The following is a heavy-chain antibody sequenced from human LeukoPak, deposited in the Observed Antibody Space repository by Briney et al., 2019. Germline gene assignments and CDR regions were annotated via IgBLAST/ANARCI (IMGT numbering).Heavy chain of an antibody. CDR2: ISYDGSTK. CDR1: GFTFSNYA. J-gene: IGHJ4*02. Sequence: GGSLRLSRAVSGFTFSNYAIHWVRQAPGKGLEWVAFISYDGSTKYYADSVKGRFTISRDNSRNTLVLQMNSLRAEDTVVYYCARDLSERYSTDYWGQGTLVTVSS. V-gene: IGHV3-30-3*01. D-gene: IGHD1-26*01. CDR3: ARDLSERYSTDY.